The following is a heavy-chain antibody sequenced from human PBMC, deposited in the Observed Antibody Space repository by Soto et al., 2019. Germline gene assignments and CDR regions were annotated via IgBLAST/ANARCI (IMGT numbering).Heavy chain of an antibody. CDR1: GFTFSSYG. D-gene: IGHD3-22*01. J-gene: IGHJ4*02. Sequence: QVQLVESGGGVVQPGRSLRLSCAASGFTFSSYGMHWVRQAPGKGLEWVAVISYDGSNKYYADSVKGRFTISRDNSKNTLYLQMNSLRAEDTAVYYCAKLPPRRDSSGYYYNDYWGQGTLVTVSS. CDR3: AKLPPRRDSSGYYYNDY. CDR2: ISYDGSNK. V-gene: IGHV3-30*18.